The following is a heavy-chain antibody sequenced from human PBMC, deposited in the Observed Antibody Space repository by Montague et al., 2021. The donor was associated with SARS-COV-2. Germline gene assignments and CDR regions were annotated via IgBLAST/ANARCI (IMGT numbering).Heavy chain of an antibody. CDR1: GGSISSSSYY. CDR3: ATITLGYCTNGVCQPPDY. V-gene: IGHV4-39*01. CDR2: IYYSGST. D-gene: IGHD2-8*01. J-gene: IGHJ4*02. Sequence: SETLSLTCTVSGGSISSSSYYCGWIRQPPGKGLEWIGSIYYSGSTYYNPSLKSRVTISVDTSKNQFSLKLSSVTAADTAVYYCATITLGYCTNGVCQPPDYWGQGTLVTVSS.